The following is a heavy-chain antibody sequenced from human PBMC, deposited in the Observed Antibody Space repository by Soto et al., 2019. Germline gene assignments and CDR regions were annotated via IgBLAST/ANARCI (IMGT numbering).Heavy chain of an antibody. CDR3: ARIKLVEWFFINVDVYDMDV. CDR2: ISADSRTI. CDR1: GFTLSSYA. Sequence: EVQLVESGGGLVQPGGSLRPSCAASGFTLSSYAVNWVRQAPGKGLEWVAYISADSRTIHYGDSVKDRFTISRDNAGNSVYLQMNSLRDEDTAVYYCARIKLVEWFFINVDVYDMDVWGQGTPVTVSS. J-gene: IGHJ6*02. D-gene: IGHD3-3*01. V-gene: IGHV3-48*02.